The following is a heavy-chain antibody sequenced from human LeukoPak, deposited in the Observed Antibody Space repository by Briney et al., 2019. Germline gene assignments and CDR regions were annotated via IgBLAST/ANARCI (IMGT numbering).Heavy chain of an antibody. V-gene: IGHV4-59*02. D-gene: IGHD2-8*01. J-gene: IGHJ3*02. CDR1: GGSVSSYY. CDR2: IYYSGST. Sequence: SETLSLTCTVSGGSVSSYYWSWIRQPPGKGLEWIGYIYYSGSTNYNPSLKSRVTISVDTSKNQFSLKLSSVTAADTAVYYCARGLRVPLISYDAFDIWGQGTMVTVSS. CDR3: ARGLRVPLISYDAFDI.